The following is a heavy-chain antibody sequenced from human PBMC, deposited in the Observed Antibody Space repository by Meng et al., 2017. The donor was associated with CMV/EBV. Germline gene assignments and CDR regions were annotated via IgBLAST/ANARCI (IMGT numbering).Heavy chain of an antibody. D-gene: IGHD6-19*01. Sequence: ASVKVSCKASAYTFINYEINWVRQATGQGLEWVGWMSPNSGNAAYTQKFQGRVTITRNTSISTAYMELSSLRSEDTAVYYCARFPTSFYSSGWLTGDWFDPWGQGTLVTVSS. V-gene: IGHV1-8*03. CDR2: MSPNSGNA. CDR1: AYTFINYE. J-gene: IGHJ5*02. CDR3: ARFPTSFYSSGWLTGDWFDP.